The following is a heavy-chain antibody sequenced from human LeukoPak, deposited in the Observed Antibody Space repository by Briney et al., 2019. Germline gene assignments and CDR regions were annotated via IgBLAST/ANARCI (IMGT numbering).Heavy chain of an antibody. Sequence: ASVKVSFKASGYTFTGYYMHWVRQAPGQGLEWMGWINPNSGGTNYAQKFQGRVTMTRDTSISTAYVEVSSLRSDDTAVYYCARERSGANSYGYWEYWGQGTLVTVSS. D-gene: IGHD5-18*01. CDR3: ARERSGANSYGYWEY. J-gene: IGHJ4*02. V-gene: IGHV1-2*02. CDR1: GYTFTGYY. CDR2: INPNSGGT.